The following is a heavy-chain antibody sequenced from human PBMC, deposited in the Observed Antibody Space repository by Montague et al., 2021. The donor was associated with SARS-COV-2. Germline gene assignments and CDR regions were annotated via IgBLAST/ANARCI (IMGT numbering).Heavy chain of an antibody. CDR2: IYYSRTP. CDR1: GGSITRNYY. CDR3: SRPLVRGVPKAFDI. J-gene: IGHJ3*02. Sequence: SETLSLTCTVSGGSITRNYYWGSIRHPPGKGLEWVGTIYYSRTPSINPSLESRVTISVHASKNHFSLNLTSLTAADTAVYYCSRPLVRGVPKAFDIWGQGALVIVSS. D-gene: IGHD3-10*01. V-gene: IGHV4-39*02.